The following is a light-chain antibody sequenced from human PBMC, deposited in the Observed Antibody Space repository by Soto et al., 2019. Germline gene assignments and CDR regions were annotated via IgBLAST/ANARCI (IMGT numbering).Light chain of an antibody. CDR3: QHYGGPLFL. J-gene: IGKJ3*01. CDR2: GAS. CDR1: QSVSSSY. Sequence: EIVLTQSPGTLSLSPGERATLSCRASQSVSSSYLAWYQQKPGQAPRLLIYGASSRATGIPDRFSGSGSGKDFPLPIARLEPEVFEVYYCQHYGGPLFLFAPGTKVNIK. V-gene: IGKV3-20*01.